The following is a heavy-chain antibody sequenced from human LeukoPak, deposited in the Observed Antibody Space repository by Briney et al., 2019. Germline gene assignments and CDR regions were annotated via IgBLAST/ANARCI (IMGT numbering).Heavy chain of an antibody. CDR3: VGTAAAGPILQH. J-gene: IGHJ1*01. D-gene: IGHD6-13*01. V-gene: IGHV3-33*01. Sequence: PGGSLRLSCAASGFTFSSYGMHWVRQAPGKGLEWVAVIWYDGSNKYYADSVKGRFTISRDNSKNTLSLQMNSLRAEDTAVYYCVGTAAAGPILQHWGQGTLVTVSS. CDR2: IWYDGSNK. CDR1: GFTFSSYG.